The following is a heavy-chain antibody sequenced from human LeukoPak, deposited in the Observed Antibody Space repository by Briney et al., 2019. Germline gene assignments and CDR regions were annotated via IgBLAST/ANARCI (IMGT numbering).Heavy chain of an antibody. V-gene: IGHV4-4*02. D-gene: IGHD3-22*01. CDR3: ARLGLYDSSGYYYV. CDR2: IFHDGTT. Sequence: SETLSLTCAVSGGSISSSNWWSWVRQPPGKGLEWIGDIFHDGTTNFNPSPKSRLTLSTDKSKNQFSLKLSSVTAADTAVYYCARLGLYDSSGYYYVWGQGTLVTVSS. J-gene: IGHJ1*01. CDR1: GGSISSSNW.